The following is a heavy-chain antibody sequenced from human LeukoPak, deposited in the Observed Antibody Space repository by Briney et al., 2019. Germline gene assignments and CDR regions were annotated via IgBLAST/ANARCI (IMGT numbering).Heavy chain of an antibody. CDR2: IYYSGST. V-gene: IGHV4-30-4*08. D-gene: IGHD5-12*01. J-gene: IGHJ4*02. CDR1: GGSISTSGYN. CDR3: ARARSGYDEDY. Sequence: SETLSLTCTVSGGSISTSGYNWGWIRQPPGKGLEWIGYIYYSGSTYYNPSLKSRVTISVDTSKNQFSLKLSSVTAADTAVYYCARARSGYDEDYWGQGTLVTVSS.